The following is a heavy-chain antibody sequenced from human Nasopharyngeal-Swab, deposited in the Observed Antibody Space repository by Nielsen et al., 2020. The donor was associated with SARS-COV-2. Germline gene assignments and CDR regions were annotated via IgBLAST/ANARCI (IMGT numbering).Heavy chain of an antibody. J-gene: IGHJ3*01. Sequence: ESLKISCLVSGDSIWNYYWSWFRQPPGEGLQWIGYSYIRGGTYYSPSLRGRVSISVDTSQNQFSLRLNSVTAADTAVYYCAATPPCASQSGCAFDFWSQGTRVTVSA. CDR3: AATPPCASQSGCAFDF. CDR2: SYIRGGT. CDR1: GDSIWNYY. D-gene: IGHD3-3*01. V-gene: IGHV4-4*08.